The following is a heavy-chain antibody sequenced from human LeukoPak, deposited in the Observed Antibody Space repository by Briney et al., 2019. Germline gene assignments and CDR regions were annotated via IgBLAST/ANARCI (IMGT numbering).Heavy chain of an antibody. J-gene: IGHJ3*02. Sequence: SETVSLTCTVSGGSVSSGGYYWSWIRQPPGKGLEWIGYIYDSGSTFYDPSLKSRVTISVDRSKNQFSLKLRSVTAADTAVYYCARDTGTGTGDAFDIWGQGTMVTVSS. CDR3: ARDTGTGTGDAFDI. D-gene: IGHD1-7*01. CDR2: IYDSGST. V-gene: IGHV4-30-2*01. CDR1: GGSVSSGGYY.